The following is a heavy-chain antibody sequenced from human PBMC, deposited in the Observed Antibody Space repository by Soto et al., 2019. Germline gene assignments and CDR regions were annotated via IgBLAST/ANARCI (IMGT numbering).Heavy chain of an antibody. Sequence: QAGGSLRLSCAASGFTFNTFGMHWVRQAPGKGLEWVAVISYDGSDKYCSDSVRGRFTISRDNSMNTLYLQMNSLRTEDTAVYYCAKSPNFYCSSYHCYKYYFDYWGQGTLVTVSS. D-gene: IGHD2-2*01. J-gene: IGHJ4*02. CDR1: GFTFNTFG. CDR3: AKSPNFYCSSYHCYKYYFDY. V-gene: IGHV3-30*18. CDR2: ISYDGSDK.